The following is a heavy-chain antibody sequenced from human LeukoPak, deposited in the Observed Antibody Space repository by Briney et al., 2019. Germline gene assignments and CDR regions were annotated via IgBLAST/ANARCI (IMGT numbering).Heavy chain of an antibody. D-gene: IGHD6-25*01. CDR3: ARQRLQYALYDY. Sequence: GASVKVSCKASGGTFSSYTISWVQQAPGQGLEWMGRIIPILGIANYAQKFQGRVTITADKSTSTAYMELSSLRSEDTAVYYCARQRLQYALYDYWGQGTLVTVSS. CDR2: IIPILGIA. J-gene: IGHJ4*02. V-gene: IGHV1-69*02. CDR1: GGTFSSYT.